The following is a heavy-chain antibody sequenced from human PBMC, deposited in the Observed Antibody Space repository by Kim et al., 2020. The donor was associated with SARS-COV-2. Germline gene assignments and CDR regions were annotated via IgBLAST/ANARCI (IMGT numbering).Heavy chain of an antibody. V-gene: IGHV3-11*03. Sequence: GGSLRLSCAASGFTFSDYYMSWIRQAPGKGLEWVSYISSSSSYTNYADSVKGRFTISRDNAKNSLYLQMNSLRAEDTAVYYCASMGGTMVRGVIWYWGQGTLVTVSS. D-gene: IGHD3-10*01. J-gene: IGHJ4*02. CDR3: ASMGGTMVRGVIWY. CDR1: GFTFSDYY. CDR2: ISSSSSYT.